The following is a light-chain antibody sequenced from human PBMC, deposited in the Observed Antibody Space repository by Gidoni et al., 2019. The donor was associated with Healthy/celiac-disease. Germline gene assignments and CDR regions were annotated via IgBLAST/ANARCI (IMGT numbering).Light chain of an antibody. V-gene: IGKV1-13*02. CDR3: QQFNSYPRT. J-gene: IGKJ2*01. CDR1: QGRSSA. CDR2: DAS. Sequence: AIQLTQSPSSLSASVGDRVTSTCRASQGRSSALAWYQQKPGKAPKLLIYDASSLESGVPSRFSGSGSWTDFTLTIISLQPEAFATYYCQQFNSYPRTFGQGTKLELK.